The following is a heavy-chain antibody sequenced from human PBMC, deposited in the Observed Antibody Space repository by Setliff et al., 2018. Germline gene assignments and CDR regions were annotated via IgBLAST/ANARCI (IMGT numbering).Heavy chain of an antibody. Sequence: ASVKVSCKASGYTFTSYDINWVRQATGQGLEWMGRINPNSGGTNYAQKFQGRVTMTRDTSISTAYMELSRLRSDDTAVYYCARVKVPALYYYMDVWGKGTTVTVSS. CDR2: INPNSGGT. CDR1: GYTFTSYD. J-gene: IGHJ6*03. V-gene: IGHV1-2*06. D-gene: IGHD3-16*02. CDR3: ARVKVPALYYYMDV.